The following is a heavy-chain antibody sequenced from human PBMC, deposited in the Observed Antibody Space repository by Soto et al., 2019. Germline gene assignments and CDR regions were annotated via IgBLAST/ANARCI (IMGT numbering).Heavy chain of an antibody. J-gene: IGHJ6*03. CDR3: ARAVTTRYYYYYYYMDV. CDR1: GYTFTSYA. D-gene: IGHD4-17*01. CDR2: INAGIGNT. Sequence: ASVKVSCKASGYTFTSYAMHWVRQAPGQRLEWMRWINAGIGNTKYSQKFQGRVTITRDTSASTAYMELSSLRSEDTAVYYCARAVTTRYYYYYYYMDVWGKGTTVTVSS. V-gene: IGHV1-3*01.